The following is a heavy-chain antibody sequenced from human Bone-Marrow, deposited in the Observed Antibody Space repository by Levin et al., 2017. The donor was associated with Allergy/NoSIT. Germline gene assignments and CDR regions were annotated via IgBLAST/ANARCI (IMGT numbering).Heavy chain of an antibody. D-gene: IGHD3-10*01. CDR1: GFTFSSYG. V-gene: IGHV3-30*18. Sequence: GGSLRLSCAASGFTFSSYGMHWVRQAPGKGLEWVAVISYDGSNKYYADSVKGRFTISRDNSKNTLYLQMNSLRAEDTAVYYCAKDRGRYGSGSPPLAYWGQGTLVTVSS. CDR2: ISYDGSNK. J-gene: IGHJ4*02. CDR3: AKDRGRYGSGSPPLAY.